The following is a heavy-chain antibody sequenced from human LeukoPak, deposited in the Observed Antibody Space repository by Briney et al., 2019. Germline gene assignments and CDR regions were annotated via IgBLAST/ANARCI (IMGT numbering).Heavy chain of an antibody. CDR2: ICYSGST. V-gene: IGHV4-59*01. Sequence: SETLSLTCTVSGGSISSYYWSWIRQPPGKGLEWVGYICYSGSTNYNPSLKSRVTISVDTSKNQFSLKLSSVTAADTAVYYCARAATMVRGVHDAFDIWGQGTMVTVSS. J-gene: IGHJ3*02. D-gene: IGHD3-10*01. CDR3: ARAATMVRGVHDAFDI. CDR1: GGSISSYY.